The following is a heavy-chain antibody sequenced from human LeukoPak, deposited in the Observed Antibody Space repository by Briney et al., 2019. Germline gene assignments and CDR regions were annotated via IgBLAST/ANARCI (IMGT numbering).Heavy chain of an antibody. V-gene: IGHV3-7*01. CDR3: ARDGHYYDSSGYPVYFDN. CDR1: GFTFSSYW. D-gene: IGHD3-22*01. J-gene: IGHJ4*02. Sequence: GGSLRLSCAASGFTFSSYWMSWVRQAPGKGKEREANIKQDGSEKYYVDSVKGRFTISRDNAKNSLYLQMNSLRAEDTAVYYCARDGHYYDSSGYPVYFDNWGQGTLVTVSS. CDR2: IKQDGSEK.